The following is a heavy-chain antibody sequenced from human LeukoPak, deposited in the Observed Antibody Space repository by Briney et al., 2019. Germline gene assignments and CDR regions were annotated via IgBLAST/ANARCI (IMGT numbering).Heavy chain of an antibody. J-gene: IGHJ5*02. D-gene: IGHD4-17*01. CDR3: ARPRAVTTRGYWFDP. CDR2: INHSGST. V-gene: IGHV4-34*01. CDR1: GGSFSGYY. Sequence: SETLSLTCAVYGGSFSGYYWSWIRQPPGKGLEWIGEINHSGSTNYNPSLKSRVTTSVDTSKNQFSLKLSSVTAADTAVYYCARPRAVTTRGYWFDPWGQGTLVTVSS.